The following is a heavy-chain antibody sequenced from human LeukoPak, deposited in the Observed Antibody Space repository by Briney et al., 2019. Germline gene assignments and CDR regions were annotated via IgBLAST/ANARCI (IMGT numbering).Heavy chain of an antibody. CDR1: GFTFSSYW. V-gene: IGHV3-7*01. CDR2: IKHDGSEK. J-gene: IGHJ4*02. CDR3: ARQGSYFNH. D-gene: IGHD3-10*01. Sequence: PGGSLRLSCAASGFTFSSYWMSWVRQAPGKGLEWVANIKHDGSEKYYLDSVKGRITISRDNAKNSLYLQMNSLRAEDTAVYYCARQGSYFNHWGQGTLVTVSS.